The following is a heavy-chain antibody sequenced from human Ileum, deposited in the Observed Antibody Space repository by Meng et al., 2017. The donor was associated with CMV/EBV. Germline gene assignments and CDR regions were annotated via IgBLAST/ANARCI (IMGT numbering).Heavy chain of an antibody. V-gene: IGHV4-39*07. D-gene: IGHD6-13*01. CDR2: ISYSRIT. J-gene: IGHJ4*02. Sequence: LHVQESGPGLGRPSATLSLTFTISGGAMSISSYYWGWIRQPPGKGLEWIGSISYSRITNNNPSLKGRVTISVDTSKNQFSLMLTSVTAADTAVYSCARSIAAAAFDYWGQGTLVTVSS. CDR1: GGAMSISSYY. CDR3: ARSIAAAAFDY.